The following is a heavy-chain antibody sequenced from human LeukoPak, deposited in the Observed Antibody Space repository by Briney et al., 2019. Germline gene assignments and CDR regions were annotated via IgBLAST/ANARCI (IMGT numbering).Heavy chain of an antibody. J-gene: IGHJ4*02. D-gene: IGHD3-9*01. CDR2: ISSSSSYI. Sequence: GGYLRLSCAASGFTFSSYSMSWVRQAPGKGLEWVSSISSSSSYIYYADSVKGRFTISRDNAKNSLYLQMNSLRVEDTAVYYCVRGADTGYSSDSWGQGTLATVSS. V-gene: IGHV3-21*01. CDR1: GFTFSSYS. CDR3: VRGADTGYSSDS.